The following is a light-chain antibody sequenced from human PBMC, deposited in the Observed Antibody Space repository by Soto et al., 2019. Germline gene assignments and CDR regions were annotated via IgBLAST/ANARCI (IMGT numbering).Light chain of an antibody. CDR2: SNN. CDR1: SSNIGSNT. CDR3: SSWDESLNGVM. Sequence: QSVLTQPPSASGTTGQRVTISCSGSSSNIGSNTVNWYQQLPGTAPKLLIYSNNQWPSGVPDRFSGSKSGTSASLAISGLQSEDEADYYCSSWDESLNGVMFGGGTKLTVL. V-gene: IGLV1-44*01. J-gene: IGLJ3*02.